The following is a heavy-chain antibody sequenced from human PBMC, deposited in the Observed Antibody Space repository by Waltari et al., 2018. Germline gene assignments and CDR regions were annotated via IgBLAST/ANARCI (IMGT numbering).Heavy chain of an antibody. CDR2: INHSGST. J-gene: IGHJ4*02. Sequence: QVQLHPWGAGPLKPPETLCLTCAVHGGSFSGYYWSWSRQPPGKALEWIGEINHSGSTTYNPSLKSRVTISVDTSKNQFSLKLSSVTAADTAVYYCARGVTRIAVAGYLDYWGQGTLVTVSS. V-gene: IGHV4-34*01. D-gene: IGHD6-19*01. CDR1: GGSFSGYY. CDR3: ARGVTRIAVAGYLDY.